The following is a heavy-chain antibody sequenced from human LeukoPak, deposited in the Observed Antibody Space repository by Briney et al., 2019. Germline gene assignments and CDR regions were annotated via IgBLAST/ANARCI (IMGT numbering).Heavy chain of an antibody. V-gene: IGHV3-23*01. CDR2: ISGSGGST. J-gene: IGHJ5*02. CDR1: GFTFSSYA. CDR3: ARGYVLLWFGAKNWFDP. Sequence: GGSLRLSCAASGFTFSSYAMSWVRQAPGKGLEWVSAISGSGGSTYYADSVKGRFTISRDNSKNTLYLQMNSLRAEDTAVYYCARGYVLLWFGAKNWFDPWGQGTLVTVSS. D-gene: IGHD3-10*01.